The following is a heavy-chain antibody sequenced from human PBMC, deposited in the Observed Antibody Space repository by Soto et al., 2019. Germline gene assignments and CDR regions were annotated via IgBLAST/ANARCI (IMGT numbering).Heavy chain of an antibody. CDR2: MNPNSGNT. V-gene: IGHV1-8*01. CDR1: GYTFTSYD. Sequence: QVQLVQSGAEVKKPGASVKVSCKASGYTFTSYDINWVRQASGQGLEWMGWMNPNSGNTAYAQNFQGRVTMTRNTSISTAYMELSSLRSGDTAVYYCARVGVAAAGPFDPWGQGTLVTVSS. D-gene: IGHD6-13*01. J-gene: IGHJ5*02. CDR3: ARVGVAAAGPFDP.